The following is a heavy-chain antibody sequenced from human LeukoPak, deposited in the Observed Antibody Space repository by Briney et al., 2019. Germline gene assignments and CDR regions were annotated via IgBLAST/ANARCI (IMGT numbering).Heavy chain of an antibody. Sequence: ASVKVSCKASGYTFPSYYMHWVRQAPGQGLEWMGGIIPIFGTANYAQKFQGRVTITADKSTSTAYMELSSLRSEDTAVYYCARIGWNDRGRTTPNDAFDIWGQGTMVTVSS. CDR1: GYTFPSYY. CDR3: ARIGWNDRGRTTPNDAFDI. CDR2: IIPIFGTA. J-gene: IGHJ3*02. D-gene: IGHD1-1*01. V-gene: IGHV1-69*06.